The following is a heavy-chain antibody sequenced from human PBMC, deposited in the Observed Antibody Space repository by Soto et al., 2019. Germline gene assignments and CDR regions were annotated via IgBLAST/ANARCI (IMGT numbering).Heavy chain of an antibody. J-gene: IGHJ5*02. D-gene: IGHD4-17*01. CDR1: GYTFTSYG. CDR3: ARVYDYGDYNWFDP. CDR2: ISAYNGNT. V-gene: IGHV1-18*01. Sequence: ASVKVSCKASGYTFTSYGISWVRQAPGQGLEWMGWISAYNGNTNYAQKLQGRVTMTTDTSTSTAYMELRSLRSDDTAVYCCARVYDYGDYNWFDPWGQGTLVTVSS.